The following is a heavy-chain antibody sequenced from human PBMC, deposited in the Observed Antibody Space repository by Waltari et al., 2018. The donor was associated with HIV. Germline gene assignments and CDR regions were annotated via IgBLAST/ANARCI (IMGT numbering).Heavy chain of an antibody. CDR2: VYHSGTT. J-gene: IGHJ4*02. CDR1: GYSISSGYY. Sequence: QVQLQESGPGLVKPSETLSLTCGVSGYSISSGYYWGWIRQPPGKGLEWIGSVYHSGTTYYNPSLKSRVIMSVDTSKNQFSVNLSSVTAADTAVYYCARSIAAAGSNFDHWGQGALVTVSS. V-gene: IGHV4-38-2*01. D-gene: IGHD6-13*01. CDR3: ARSIAAAGSNFDH.